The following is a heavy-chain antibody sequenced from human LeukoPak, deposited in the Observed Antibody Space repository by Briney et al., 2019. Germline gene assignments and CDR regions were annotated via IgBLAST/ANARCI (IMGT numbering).Heavy chain of an antibody. D-gene: IGHD3-9*01. V-gene: IGHV3-21*04. Sequence: GGSLRLSCAASGFTFSSFSMNWVRQAPGKGLGWVSYIGPRGGDTHYVDSVRDRFTISRDNAKNSLYLQMNSLRAEDTAVYYCARDKDWAFDYWSQGTLVTVSS. CDR2: IGPRGGDT. J-gene: IGHJ4*02. CDR3: ARDKDWAFDY. CDR1: GFTFSSFS.